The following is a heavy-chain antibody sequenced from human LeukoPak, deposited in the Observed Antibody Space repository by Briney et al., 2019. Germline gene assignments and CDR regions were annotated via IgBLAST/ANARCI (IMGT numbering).Heavy chain of an antibody. CDR2: ISSNGGST. V-gene: IGHV3-64D*06. Sequence: GESLKISCSASGSIFSNYGMHWVRQAPGKGLEHVSVISSNGGSTHYADSVKGRFTISRDNSKNTVYLQMSSLRPEDTAVYYCVRQITMILPVISYWGQGTVVTVSS. D-gene: IGHD3-22*01. J-gene: IGHJ4*02. CDR3: VRQITMILPVISY. CDR1: GSIFSNYG.